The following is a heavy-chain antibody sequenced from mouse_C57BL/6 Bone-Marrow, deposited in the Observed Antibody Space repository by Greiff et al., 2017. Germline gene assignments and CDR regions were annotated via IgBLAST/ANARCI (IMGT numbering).Heavy chain of an antibody. CDR3: ASSAQATRNAMDY. J-gene: IGHJ4*01. Sequence: EVKLQESGPGLAKPSQTLSLTCSVTGYSITSDYWNWIRKFPGNKLEYMGYISYSGSTYYNPSLKSRISITRDTSKNQYYLQLNSVTTEDTATYYCASSAQATRNAMDYWGQGTSVTVSS. V-gene: IGHV3-8*01. D-gene: IGHD3-2*02. CDR2: ISYSGST. CDR1: GYSITSDY.